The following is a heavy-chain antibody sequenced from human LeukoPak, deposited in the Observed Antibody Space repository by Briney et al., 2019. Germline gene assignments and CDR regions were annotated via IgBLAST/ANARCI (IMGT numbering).Heavy chain of an antibody. V-gene: IGHV4-59*01. J-gene: IGHJ2*01. CDR2: IYYSGST. Sequence: PSETLSRTCTVSGGSISSYYWSWIRQPPGKGLEWIGYIYYSGSTNYNPSLKSRVTISVDTSKNQFSLKLSSVTAADTAVYYCARGRELWWYFDLWGRGTLVTVSS. D-gene: IGHD2-21*01. CDR3: ARGRELWWYFDL. CDR1: GGSISSYY.